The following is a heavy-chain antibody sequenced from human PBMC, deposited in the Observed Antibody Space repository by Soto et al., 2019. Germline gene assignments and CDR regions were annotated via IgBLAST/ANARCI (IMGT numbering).Heavy chain of an antibody. Sequence: EVQLLESGGGLVQPGGSLRLSCAASGFTFSTYAMSWVRQAPGKGLEWVSVISGSGGSAYHADSVKGRFNISRDNSKNALYLQMYILRAEDTAVYYCAKESLRDLVGELDYWCQGTLVTVSS. V-gene: IGHV3-23*01. CDR2: ISGSGGSA. J-gene: IGHJ4*02. CDR1: GFTFSTYA. D-gene: IGHD1-26*01. CDR3: AKESLRDLVGELDY.